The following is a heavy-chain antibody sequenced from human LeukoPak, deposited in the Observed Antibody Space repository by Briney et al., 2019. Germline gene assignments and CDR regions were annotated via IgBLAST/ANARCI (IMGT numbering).Heavy chain of an antibody. CDR2: IYSGGST. D-gene: IGHD5-12*01. CDR3: ASTWLDAFDI. Sequence: QPGGSLLLSCAASGFTVSSNYMSGVRQAPGKGLEGVSVIYSGGSTYYADSVKGRFTISRDNSKNTLYLQMNSLRAEDTAVYYCASTWLDAFDIWGQGTMVTVSS. J-gene: IGHJ3*02. V-gene: IGHV3-53*01. CDR1: GFTVSSNY.